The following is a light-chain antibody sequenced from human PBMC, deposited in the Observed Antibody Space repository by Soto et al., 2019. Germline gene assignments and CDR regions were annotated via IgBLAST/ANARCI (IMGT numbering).Light chain of an antibody. V-gene: IGKV3-20*01. CDR3: QQYSSSPRT. CDR2: DAS. CDR1: QTISSGF. J-gene: IGKJ5*01. Sequence: EIVMTQSPATLSVSPVARASLSCRVSQTISSGFLAWYQQKVGQAPRLLIYDASNRATGVPDRFSGSGSGTDFSLTISRLEPEDFAVYHCQQYSSSPRTFGQGTRLEIK.